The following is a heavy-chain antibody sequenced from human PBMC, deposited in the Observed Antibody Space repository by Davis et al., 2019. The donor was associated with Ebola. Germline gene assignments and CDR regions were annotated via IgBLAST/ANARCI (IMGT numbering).Heavy chain of an antibody. J-gene: IGHJ4*02. Sequence: AASVKVSCKASGYTFSSYDIIWVRQATGQGLECVGWMSPNSGNTGYAQKFQGRVTMTTETSISTANMDLSRLRSDDTAVYYCARDEWELLSGFYGYWGQGTLVAVSS. V-gene: IGHV1-8*01. CDR1: GYTFSSYD. CDR2: MSPNSGNT. CDR3: ARDEWELLSGFYGY. D-gene: IGHD1-26*01.